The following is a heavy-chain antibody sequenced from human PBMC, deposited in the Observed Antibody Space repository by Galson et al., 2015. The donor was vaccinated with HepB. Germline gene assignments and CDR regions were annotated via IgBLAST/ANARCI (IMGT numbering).Heavy chain of an antibody. CDR2: INSDGRST. V-gene: IGHV3-74*01. Sequence: SLRLSCAASGFTFRSYWMHWVRQAPGKGLVWVSRINSDGRSTSYADSVKGRFTISRDNAKNTLYLQMNSLRAEDTAVYYCARNDVPATYFDYWGQGTLVTVSS. CDR1: GFTFRSYW. J-gene: IGHJ4*02. D-gene: IGHD2-2*01. CDR3: ARNDVPATYFDY.